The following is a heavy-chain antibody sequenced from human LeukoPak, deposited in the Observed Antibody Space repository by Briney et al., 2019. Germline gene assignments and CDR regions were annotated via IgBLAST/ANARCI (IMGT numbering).Heavy chain of an antibody. CDR1: GFTFSSYV. CDR2: ISGGGNST. CDR3: AKARQGHFDY. J-gene: IGHJ4*02. Sequence: GGSLRLSXAASGFTFSSYVMSWVRQAPGKGLEWVSTISGGGNSTYYADSVKGRFTISRDNSKNTLYLQMNSLRAEDTAIYYCAKARQGHFDYWGQGTLVTVSS. V-gene: IGHV3-23*01.